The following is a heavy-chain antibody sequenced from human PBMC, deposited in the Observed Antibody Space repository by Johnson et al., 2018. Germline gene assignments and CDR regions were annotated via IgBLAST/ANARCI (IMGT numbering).Heavy chain of an antibody. V-gene: IGHV4-59*01. D-gene: IGHD6-19*01. Sequence: QVQLQESGPGLVKPSETLSLTCTVSGGSISDYYWIWIRQPPGKGLEWIGYIYYTGTTNYNPSLNGRGTLSVDTSKNQFSLTVISFTAADPAGYYCARRHPQWLPPNDAVDIWGQGTMVTVSS. CDR3: ARRHPQWLPPNDAVDI. J-gene: IGHJ3*02. CDR1: GGSISDYY. CDR2: IYYTGTT.